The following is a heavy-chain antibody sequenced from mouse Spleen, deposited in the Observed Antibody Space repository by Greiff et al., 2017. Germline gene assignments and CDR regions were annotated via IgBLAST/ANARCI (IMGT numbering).Heavy chain of an antibody. V-gene: IGHV1-81*01. J-gene: IGHJ3*01. CDR3: ASPYGSRFAY. CDR2: IYPRSGNT. D-gene: IGHD1-1*01. Sequence: QVHVKQSGAELARPGASVKLSCKASGYTFTSYGISWVKQRTGQGLEWIGEIYPRSGNTYYNEKFKGKATLTADKSSSTAYMELRSLTSEDSAVYFCASPYGSRFAYWGQGTLVTVSA. CDR1: GYTFTSYG.